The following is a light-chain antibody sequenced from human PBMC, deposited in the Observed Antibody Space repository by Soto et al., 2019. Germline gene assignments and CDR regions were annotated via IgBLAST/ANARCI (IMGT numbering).Light chain of an antibody. Sequence: QSVLTQPPSVSAAPGQKVTISCSGSSSNIGINTINWYQQLPGAAPKLLIYNTNQRPSGVPDRFSGSKSGTSASLAISGLQSDDEGDYYCATWDDSLNGLIFGGGTQLTVL. CDR2: NTN. CDR1: SSNIGINT. V-gene: IGLV1-44*01. J-gene: IGLJ2*01. CDR3: ATWDDSLNGLI.